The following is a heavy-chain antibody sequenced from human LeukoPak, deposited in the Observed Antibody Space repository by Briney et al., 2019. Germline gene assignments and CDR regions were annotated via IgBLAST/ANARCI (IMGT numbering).Heavy chain of an antibody. Sequence: ASVKVSCKASGYTFTSYGINWVRQAPGQGLEWMGWISAYNGNTNYAQKLQGRVTMTTDTSTSTAYMELRSLRSDDTAVYYCARGDGYCSSTSCYTNIDYWGQGTLVTVSS. D-gene: IGHD2-2*02. CDR2: ISAYNGNT. J-gene: IGHJ4*02. CDR1: GYTFTSYG. CDR3: ARGDGYCSSTSCYTNIDY. V-gene: IGHV1-18*01.